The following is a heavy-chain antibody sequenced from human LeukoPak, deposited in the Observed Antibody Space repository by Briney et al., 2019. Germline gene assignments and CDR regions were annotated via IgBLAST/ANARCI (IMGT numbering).Heavy chain of an antibody. V-gene: IGHV4-4*02. Sequence: PSETLSLTCAVSGGSISSSNWWSWVRQPPGKGLEWIGEIYHSGSTNYNPSLKSRVTMSVDTSKNQFSLKLSSVTAADTAVYYCARGGSSWQSFDYWGQGTLVTVSS. CDR3: ARGGSSWQSFDY. J-gene: IGHJ4*02. CDR2: IYHSGST. D-gene: IGHD6-13*01. CDR1: GGSISSSNW.